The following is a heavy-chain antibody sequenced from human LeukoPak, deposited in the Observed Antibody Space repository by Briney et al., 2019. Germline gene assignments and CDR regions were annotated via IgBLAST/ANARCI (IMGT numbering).Heavy chain of an antibody. V-gene: IGHV4-4*09. Sequence: SETLSLTCTVSGGSISSYYWSWLRQPPGKGLEWIGYIYTSGSTNYNPSLRSRVTISVDTSKNQFSLKLSSVTAADTAVYYCARHTSGYPIYYYYMDAWGKGTTVTVSS. J-gene: IGHJ6*03. D-gene: IGHD3-3*01. CDR2: IYTSGST. CDR3: ARHTSGYPIYYYYMDA. CDR1: GGSISSYY.